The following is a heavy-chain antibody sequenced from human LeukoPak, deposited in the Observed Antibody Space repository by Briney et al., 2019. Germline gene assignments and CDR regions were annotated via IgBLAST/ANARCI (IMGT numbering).Heavy chain of an antibody. J-gene: IGHJ4*02. Sequence: PSETLSLTCAVSGYSINSDYYWGWIRQSPDKGLEWIGIIYHIGSTYYNPSLKTRLTISLDTSNTQFPLKLNSVTAADTAIYYCASSYFYDGNRYFDYWGQGALATVSS. CDR2: IYHIGST. V-gene: IGHV4-38-2*01. CDR3: ASSYFYDGNRYFDY. CDR1: GYSINSDYY. D-gene: IGHD3-22*01.